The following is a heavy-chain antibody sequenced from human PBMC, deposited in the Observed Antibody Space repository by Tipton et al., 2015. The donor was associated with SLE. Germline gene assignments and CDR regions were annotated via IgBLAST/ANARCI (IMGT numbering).Heavy chain of an antibody. CDR1: GFSLSHYG. J-gene: IGHJ4*02. Sequence: SLRLSCAASGFSLSHYGMHWVRQAPGKGLEWLAFIRYDGSNQYYEDSVKARSTISRDTSKNILYLQMGSLRNEDTAVYYCAKDGVGWIHSWGQGTLVSVSS. V-gene: IGHV3-30*02. CDR3: AKDGVGWIHS. CDR2: IRYDGSNQ. D-gene: IGHD6-19*01.